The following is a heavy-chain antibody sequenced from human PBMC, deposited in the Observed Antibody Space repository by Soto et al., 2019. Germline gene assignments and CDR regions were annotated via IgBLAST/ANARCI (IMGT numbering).Heavy chain of an antibody. V-gene: IGHV3-74*01. CDR2: INSDGSST. Sequence: EVQLVESGGGLVQPGGSLRLSWAASGFTFSSYWMHWVRQAPGKGLVWVSRINSDGSSTSYADSVKGRFTISRDNAKNTLYLQMNRLRAEDTAVYYCARRRGSSGWKTNFDYWGQGTLVTVSS. J-gene: IGHJ4*02. CDR1: GFTFSSYW. D-gene: IGHD6-19*01. CDR3: ARRRGSSGWKTNFDY.